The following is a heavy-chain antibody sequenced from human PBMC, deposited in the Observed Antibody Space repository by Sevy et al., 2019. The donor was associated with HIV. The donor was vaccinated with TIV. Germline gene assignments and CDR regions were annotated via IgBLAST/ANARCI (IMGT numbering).Heavy chain of an antibody. CDR3: ATTLTHSRGYGAFDI. CDR1: GFTFSSYS. J-gene: IGHJ3*02. Sequence: GGSLRLSCAASGFTFSSYSMNWVRQAPGKGLEWVSYITSSSSIYYADSVKGRFTISRDNAKNSLYLQMNSLRAEDPAVYYCATTLTHSRGYGAFDIWGQGTTVTVSS. D-gene: IGHD3-22*01. CDR2: ITSSSSI. V-gene: IGHV3-48*01.